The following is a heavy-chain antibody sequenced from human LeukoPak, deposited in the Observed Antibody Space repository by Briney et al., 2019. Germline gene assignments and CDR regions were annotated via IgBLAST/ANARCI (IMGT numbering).Heavy chain of an antibody. CDR3: ARHPSGSALPNWFDP. V-gene: IGHV4-39*01. D-gene: IGHD1-26*01. J-gene: IGHJ5*02. Sequence: PSETLSLTCIVSGGSISTSAYYWGWIRQPPGEGLQWIGSIYYSGNTYYNSSLKSRVTISVDTSTSQFSLRLSSVTAADTAVYYCARHPSGSALPNWFDPWGQGTLVTVSS. CDR1: GGSISTSAYY. CDR2: IYYSGNT.